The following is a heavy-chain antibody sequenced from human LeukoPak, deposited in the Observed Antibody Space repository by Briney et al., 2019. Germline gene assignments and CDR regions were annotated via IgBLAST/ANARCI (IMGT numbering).Heavy chain of an antibody. CDR1: GFTFSSYS. D-gene: IGHD3-10*01. V-gene: IGHV3-21*05. J-gene: IGHJ6*02. CDR2: ISYSFSDI. Sequence: GGSLRLSCAASGFTFSSYSMNWVRQAPGKGLEWVSHISYSFSDIHYADSVKGRFTISRDNAENSLYLQMNSLRAEDTAVYYCAKAPLLWFGDDYGMDVWGQGTTVTVSS. CDR3: AKAPLLWFGDDYGMDV.